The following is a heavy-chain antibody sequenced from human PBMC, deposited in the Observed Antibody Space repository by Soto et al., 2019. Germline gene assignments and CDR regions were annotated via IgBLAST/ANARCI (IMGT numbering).Heavy chain of an antibody. J-gene: IGHJ4*02. D-gene: IGHD6-19*01. V-gene: IGHV4-39*01. CDR2: IYYSGST. CDR3: ARHPSTGQWLLHPPYYFDY. CDR1: GGSISSSSYY. Sequence: SETLSLTCTVSGGSISSSSYYWGWIRKPPGKGLEWIGSIYYSGSTYYNPSLKSRVTISVDTSKNQFSLKLGSVTAADTAVYYCARHPSTGQWLLHPPYYFDYWGQGTLVTVSS.